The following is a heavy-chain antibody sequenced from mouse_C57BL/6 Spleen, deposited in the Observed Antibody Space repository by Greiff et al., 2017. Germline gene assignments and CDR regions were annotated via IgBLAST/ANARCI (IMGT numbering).Heavy chain of an antibody. Sequence: EVMLVESGGGLVQPGGSLSLSCAASGFTFTDYYMSWVRQPPGTALEWLGFIRNKANGYTTEYSASVKGRFTISRDNSQSILYLQMNALRAEDSATYYCARLNYGFDYWGQGTTLTVSS. D-gene: IGHD1-1*01. CDR1: GFTFTDYY. CDR3: ARLNYGFDY. V-gene: IGHV7-3*01. CDR2: IRNKANGYTT. J-gene: IGHJ2*01.